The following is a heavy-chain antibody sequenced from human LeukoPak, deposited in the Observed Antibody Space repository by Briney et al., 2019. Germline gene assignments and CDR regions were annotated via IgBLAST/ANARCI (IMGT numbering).Heavy chain of an antibody. Sequence: ASVKVSCKASGYTFTSYYMHWVRQAPGQGLEWMGIINPSGGSTSYAQKFQGRVTMTRDTSTSTVYMELSGLRSEDTAVYYCARGGDPLGLWEWLLTYYYYGMDVWGQGTTVTVSS. D-gene: IGHD3-3*01. CDR2: INPSGGST. J-gene: IGHJ6*02. CDR3: ARGGDPLGLWEWLLTYYYYGMDV. V-gene: IGHV1-46*01. CDR1: GYTFTSYY.